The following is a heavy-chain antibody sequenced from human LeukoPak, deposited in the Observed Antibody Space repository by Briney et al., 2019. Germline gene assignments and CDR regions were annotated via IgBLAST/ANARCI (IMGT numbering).Heavy chain of an antibody. CDR3: ARIHRYCSGGACYVLDN. CDR1: GGSVSGYY. CDR2: VYYSGST. D-gene: IGHD2-15*01. J-gene: IGHJ4*02. Sequence: SETLSLTCVVSGGSVSGYYWGWIRQPPGRGLEWIGYVYYSGSTNYNPSFKSRITISVDTSRNQFSLQLSSVTAAGTAVYYCARIHRYCSGGACYVLDNWGQGTLVAVSS. V-gene: IGHV4-59*02.